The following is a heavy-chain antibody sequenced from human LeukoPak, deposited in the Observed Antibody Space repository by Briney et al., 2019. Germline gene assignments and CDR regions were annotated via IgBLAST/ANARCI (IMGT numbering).Heavy chain of an antibody. CDR3: ARIRRDGYNSYFDY. CDR2: INHSGST. J-gene: IGHJ4*02. V-gene: IGHV4-34*01. Sequence: SETLSLTCAVHGGSFSGYYWSWIRQPPGKGLEWIGEINHSGSTNYNPSLKSRVTISVDTSKNQFSLKLSSVTAADTAVYYCARIRRDGYNSYFDYWGQGTLVTVSS. CDR1: GGSFSGYY. D-gene: IGHD5-24*01.